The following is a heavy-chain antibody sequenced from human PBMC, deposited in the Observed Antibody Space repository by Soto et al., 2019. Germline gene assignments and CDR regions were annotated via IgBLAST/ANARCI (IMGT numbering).Heavy chain of an antibody. V-gene: IGHV3-23*01. D-gene: IGHD6-19*01. CDR1: GFTFSTYA. Sequence: EVQLLESGGGLVQPGGSLRLSCAASGFTFSTYAMNWVRQAPGKGLEWVSGISGSGDSTYYADSVKGRFTVSRDNSKNTLNLQMNSLRAEDTAVFYCAKERSRGWSFDYWGQGTLVTVSS. CDR2: ISGSGDST. J-gene: IGHJ4*02. CDR3: AKERSRGWSFDY.